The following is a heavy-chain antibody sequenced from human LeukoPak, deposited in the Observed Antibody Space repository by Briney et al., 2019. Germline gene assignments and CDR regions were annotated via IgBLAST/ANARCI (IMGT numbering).Heavy chain of an antibody. J-gene: IGHJ4*02. V-gene: IGHV3-30*01. CDR3: ARERKLGANPFDY. Sequence: GGSLRLSCVASGFTFTDHSMHWVRQPPGKGLEWVAVASSDEMTTFYGDSVKGRFTISRDNSKNTVYLQINSLRDEDTAVYYCARERKLGANPFDYWGQGSQVTVSS. CDR1: GFTFTDHS. D-gene: IGHD1-26*01. CDR2: ASSDEMTT.